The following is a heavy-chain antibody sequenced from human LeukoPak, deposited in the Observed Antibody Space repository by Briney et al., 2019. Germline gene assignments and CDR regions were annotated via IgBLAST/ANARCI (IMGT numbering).Heavy chain of an antibody. Sequence: SVKVSCKASGGTFSSYAISWVRQAPGQGLEWMGRIIPILGIANYAQKFQGRVTITADKSTSTAYMELSSLRSEDTAVYYCARDKFCSSTSCDYYYYGKDVWGQGTTVTVSS. J-gene: IGHJ6*02. CDR2: IIPILGIA. CDR3: ARDKFCSSTSCDYYYYGKDV. D-gene: IGHD2-2*01. V-gene: IGHV1-69*04. CDR1: GGTFSSYA.